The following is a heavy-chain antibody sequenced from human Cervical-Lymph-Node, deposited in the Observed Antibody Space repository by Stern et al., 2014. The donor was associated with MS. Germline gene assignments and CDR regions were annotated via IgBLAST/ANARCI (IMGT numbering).Heavy chain of an antibody. J-gene: IGHJ2*01. CDR1: EFTVTRPD. V-gene: IGHV3-66*02. D-gene: IGHD4-17*01. CDR3: ARAAVTVQYWYFDL. CDR2: IYTGGIT. Sequence: EVQLVQSGGDLVQPGGSLRLSCAASEFTVTRPDMGWVRQAPGKGLEWVSVIYTGGITYYTDSVKGRFTISRDTSKNTLYLQMNSLRADDTAVYYCARAAVTVQYWYFDLWGRGSLVTVSS.